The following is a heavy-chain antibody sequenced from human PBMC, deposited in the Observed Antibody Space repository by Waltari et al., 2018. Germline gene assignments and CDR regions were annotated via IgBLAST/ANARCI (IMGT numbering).Heavy chain of an antibody. V-gene: IGHV4-34*01. CDR1: GGSFSGYY. J-gene: IGHJ4*02. CDR2: INHSGST. Sequence: QVQLQQWGAGLLKPSETLSLTCAVYGGSFSGYYWSWIRQPPGKGLEWIGEINHSGSTNYNPSLKSRVTISVDTSKNQFSLKLSSVTAADTAVYYCARGGALWLKGRGPVGYWGQGTLVTVSS. D-gene: IGHD1-26*01. CDR3: ARGGALWLKGRGPVGY.